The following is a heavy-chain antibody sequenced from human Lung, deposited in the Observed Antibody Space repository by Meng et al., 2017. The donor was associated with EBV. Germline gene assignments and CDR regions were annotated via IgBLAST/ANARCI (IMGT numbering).Heavy chain of an antibody. Sequence: GQLQESGPGLGTPSGTLSLTCAVSGGSIIIGNWWSWVRQSPGKGLEWIGEIHHSGRTNYNPSLKSRITMSLDKPKNQFSLKLTSVTAADTAVYYCAREWCSGGSCYPDYWGQGTLVTVSS. V-gene: IGHV4-4*02. D-gene: IGHD2-15*01. CDR2: IHHSGRT. CDR1: GGSIIIGNW. CDR3: AREWCSGGSCYPDY. J-gene: IGHJ4*02.